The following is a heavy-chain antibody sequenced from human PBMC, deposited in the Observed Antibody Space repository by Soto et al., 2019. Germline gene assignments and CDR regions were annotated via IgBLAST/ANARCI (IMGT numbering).Heavy chain of an antibody. J-gene: IGHJ4*02. CDR1: GGSISSGGYY. D-gene: IGHD3-22*01. CDR3: ARMNYYDTSGYPFDY. V-gene: IGHV4-31*03. CDR2: IYYSGST. Sequence: TLSLTCTVSGGSISSGGYYWSWLRHHPGKGLVWIGYIYYSGSTYYNPSLKSRVTISVDTSKNQFSLKLSSVTAADTAVYYCARMNYYDTSGYPFDYWGQGMMVTVSS.